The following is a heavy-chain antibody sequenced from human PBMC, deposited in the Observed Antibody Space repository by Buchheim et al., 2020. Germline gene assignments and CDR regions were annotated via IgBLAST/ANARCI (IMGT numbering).Heavy chain of an antibody. V-gene: IGHV1-46*01. Sequence: QVQLVQSGAEVKKPGASVKISCKTSGYTFSNYYIHWVRQAPGQGLEWMGIINTNFGVTTSAQNFQGRVTMTRDTSTTTAYMELSRLSSNDTAVYYCARDYFYEHNCPGMGWGQGT. CDR1: GYTFSNYY. CDR2: INTNFGVT. D-gene: IGHD3-22*01. CDR3: ARDYFYEHNCPGMG. J-gene: IGHJ4*02.